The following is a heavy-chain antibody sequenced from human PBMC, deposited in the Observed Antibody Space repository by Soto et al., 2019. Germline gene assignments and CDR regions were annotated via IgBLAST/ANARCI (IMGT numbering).Heavy chain of an antibody. J-gene: IGHJ4*02. CDR1: GGSISSYY. Sequence: PSETLSLTCTVSGGSISSYYWSWIRQPPGKGLEWIGYIYYSGSTNYNPSLKSRVTISVDTSKNQFSLKLSSVTAADTAVYYCARIRDGYNPTFDYWGQGTLVTVSS. CDR3: ARIRDGYNPTFDY. V-gene: IGHV4-59*01. CDR2: IYYSGST. D-gene: IGHD5-12*01.